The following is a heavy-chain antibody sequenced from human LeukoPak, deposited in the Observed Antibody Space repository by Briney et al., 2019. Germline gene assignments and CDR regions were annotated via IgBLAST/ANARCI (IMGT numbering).Heavy chain of an antibody. V-gene: IGHV3-30*18. CDR1: GFTFSDYY. Sequence: TGGSLRLSCAASGFTFSDYYMTWIRQAPGKGLEWVAVISYDGSNKYYADSVKGRFTISRDNSKNTLYLQMNSLRAEDTAVYYCAKLVIRDSSGHDYWGQGTLVTVSS. CDR2: ISYDGSNK. CDR3: AKLVIRDSSGHDY. J-gene: IGHJ4*02. D-gene: IGHD6-19*01.